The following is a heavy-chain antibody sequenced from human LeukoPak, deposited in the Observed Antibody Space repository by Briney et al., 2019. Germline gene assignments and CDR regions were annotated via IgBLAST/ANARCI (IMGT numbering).Heavy chain of an antibody. Sequence: GGSLRLSCTASGFTFGDYAMSWVRQAPGKGLEWVGFIRSKAYGGTTEYAASVKGRFTISRDDPKSIAYLQMNSLKTEDTAVYYCTRDRWPFDYWGQGTLVTVSS. D-gene: IGHD4-23*01. CDR2: IRSKAYGGTT. J-gene: IGHJ4*02. CDR3: TRDRWPFDY. V-gene: IGHV3-49*04. CDR1: GFTFGDYA.